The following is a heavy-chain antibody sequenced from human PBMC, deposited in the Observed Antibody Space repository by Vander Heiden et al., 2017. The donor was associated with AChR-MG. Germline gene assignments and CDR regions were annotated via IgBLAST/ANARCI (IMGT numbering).Heavy chain of an antibody. CDR2: IKHSGCT. J-gene: IGHJ6*02. D-gene: IGHD2-2*01. CDR1: GGSFRGYH. V-gene: IGHV4-34*01. CDR3: ARGPLYCSSTSCYYYYYYGMDV. Sequence: QVQLQQWGAGLLMPSETLSLTCAVYGGSFRGYHWSWIRQPPGKGRERNGEIKHSGCTNYNPSLKSRVTIAVDTSKNQFSLKLSSVTAADTAVYYCARGPLYCSSTSCYYYYYYGMDVWGQGTTVTVSS.